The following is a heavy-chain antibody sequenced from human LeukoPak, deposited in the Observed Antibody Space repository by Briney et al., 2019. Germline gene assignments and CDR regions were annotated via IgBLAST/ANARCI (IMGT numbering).Heavy chain of an antibody. D-gene: IGHD5-18*01. V-gene: IGHV3-30*02. J-gene: IGHJ5*02. CDR3: AKDLSAMVTLNWFDP. CDR2: IRYDGSNK. Sequence: GGSLRLSCAASGFTFSSYGMHWVRQAPGKGLEWVAFIRYDGSNKYYADSVKGRFTISSDNSKNTLYLQMNSLRAEDTAVYYCAKDLSAMVTLNWFDPWGQGTLVTVSS. CDR1: GFTFSSYG.